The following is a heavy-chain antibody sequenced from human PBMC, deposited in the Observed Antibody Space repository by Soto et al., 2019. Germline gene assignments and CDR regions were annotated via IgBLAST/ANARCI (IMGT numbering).Heavy chain of an antibody. CDR3: ARKKFGTVTPFDY. D-gene: IGHD4-17*01. V-gene: IGHV4-34*01. J-gene: IGHJ4*02. Sequence: QVQLQQWGAGLLKPSETLSLTCAVYGGSFSGYYWSWIRQPPGKGLEWIGEINHSGSTNYNPSLKSRVTISVDTSKNQSSLKLSAVTAADTAVYYCARKKFGTVTPFDYWGQGTLVTVSS. CDR1: GGSFSGYY. CDR2: INHSGST.